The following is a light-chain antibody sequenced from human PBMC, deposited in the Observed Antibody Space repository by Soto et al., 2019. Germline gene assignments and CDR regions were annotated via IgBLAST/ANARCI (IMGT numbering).Light chain of an antibody. CDR1: SGSVSTSSY. J-gene: IGLJ1*01. CDR3: VLYMGGGTYV. V-gene: IGLV8-61*01. CDR2: STN. Sequence: QTVVTQETSFSVSPGGTVTLTCGFTSGSVSTSSYPSWYQQTPGQAPRILIFSTNTRSSGVPARFSGSILGNKAALTITGAQADDESNYYCVLYMGGGTYVFGTGTKVTVL.